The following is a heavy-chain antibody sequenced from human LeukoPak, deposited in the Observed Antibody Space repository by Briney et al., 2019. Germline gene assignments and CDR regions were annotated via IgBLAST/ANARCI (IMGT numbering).Heavy chain of an antibody. V-gene: IGHV4-59*01. D-gene: IGHD1-26*01. Sequence: SETLPLTCTVSGGSISSYYWSWIRQPPGKGLEWIGYIYYSGSTNYNPSLKSRVTISVDTSKNQFSLKLSSVTAADTAVYYCARSYSGSYYVDYWGQGTLVTVSS. CDR1: GGSISSYY. J-gene: IGHJ4*02. CDR2: IYYSGST. CDR3: ARSYSGSYYVDY.